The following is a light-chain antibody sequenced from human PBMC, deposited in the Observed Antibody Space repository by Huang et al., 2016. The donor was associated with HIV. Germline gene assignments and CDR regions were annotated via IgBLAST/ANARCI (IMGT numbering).Light chain of an antibody. CDR1: QSISTW. Sequence: DIQMTQSPSTLSASVGDRVTITCRASQSISTWLAWYQQKPGKAPKLLIYTASNLEDGVPSRFSGSGSGTEFTLTISSLQPDDFATYYCQQYSAYSWTFGQGTKVDIK. J-gene: IGKJ1*01. CDR3: QQYSAYSWT. V-gene: IGKV1-5*03. CDR2: TAS.